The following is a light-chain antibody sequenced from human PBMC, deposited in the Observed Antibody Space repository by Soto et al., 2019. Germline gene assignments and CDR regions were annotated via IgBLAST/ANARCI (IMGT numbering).Light chain of an antibody. J-gene: IGKJ1*01. Sequence: DIQMTQSPSTLSASVGDRVTITCRSSQSISSWLAWYQQNPGTAPKLLIYDASSLESGVPSRFSGSGSGTEFPLTISSLQPDDFATYYCQQYNSYWTFGQGTKVDI. CDR1: QSISSW. CDR3: QQYNSYWT. V-gene: IGKV1-5*01. CDR2: DAS.